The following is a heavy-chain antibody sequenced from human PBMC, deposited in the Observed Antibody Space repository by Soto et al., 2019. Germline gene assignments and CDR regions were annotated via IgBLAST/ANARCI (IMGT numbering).Heavy chain of an antibody. D-gene: IGHD2-2*02. CDR2: IYYSGST. J-gene: IGHJ3*02. V-gene: IGHV4-31*03. CDR1: GGSISSGGYY. Sequence: SETLSLTCTVSGGSISSGGYYWSWIRQHPGKGLEWIGYIYYSGSTYYNPSLKSRVTISVDTSKNQFSLKLSSVTAADTAVYYCARDPKKIVPAAIRDDAFDIWGQGTMVTVSS. CDR3: ARDPKKIVPAAIRDDAFDI.